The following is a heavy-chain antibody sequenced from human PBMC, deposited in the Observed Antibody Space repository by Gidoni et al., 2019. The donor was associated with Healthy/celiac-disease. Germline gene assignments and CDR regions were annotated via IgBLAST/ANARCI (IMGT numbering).Heavy chain of an antibody. J-gene: IGHJ4*02. CDR2: IYPGDSDT. CDR1: GYSFTSYC. D-gene: IGHD6-13*01. V-gene: IGHV5-51*03. CDR3: ARGCSPSSSWFDY. Sequence: EVQLVQSGSAVKKSGESLKISCNGSGYSFTSYCIGWVRQMPGKALEWMGIIYPGDSDTRYSPSFQGQVTISADKSIITAYLQWSSLKASDTAMYYCARGCSPSSSWFDYWGQGTLVTVSS.